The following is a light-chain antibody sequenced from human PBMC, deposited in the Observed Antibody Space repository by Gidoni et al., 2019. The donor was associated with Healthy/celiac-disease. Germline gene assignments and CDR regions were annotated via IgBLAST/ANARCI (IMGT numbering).Light chain of an antibody. CDR3: YSTDSSANHRGV. CDR2: EDS. J-gene: IGLJ1*01. V-gene: IGLV3-10*01. Sequence: SSDLTQPPSVSVSPGQTARITCSGDALPKKYAYWYQQNPGQAPVLVIYEDSKRPSGTPERFSGSSSGTMATLTISGAQVEDEADYYCYSTDSSANHRGVFGTGTKVTVL. CDR1: ALPKKY.